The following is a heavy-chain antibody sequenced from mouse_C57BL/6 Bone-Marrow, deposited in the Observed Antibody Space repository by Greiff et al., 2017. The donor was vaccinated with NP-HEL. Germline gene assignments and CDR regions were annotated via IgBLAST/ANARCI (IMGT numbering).Heavy chain of an antibody. V-gene: IGHV6-6*01. Sequence: EVHLVESGGGLVQPGGSMKLSCAASGFTFSDAWMDWVRQSPEKGLEWVAEIRNKANNHATYYAESVKGRFTISRDDSKSSVYLQMNSLRAEDTGIYYCTRPRGNYLYWYFDVWGTGTTVTVSS. CDR3: TRPRGNYLYWYFDV. CDR1: GFTFSDAW. D-gene: IGHD2-1*01. J-gene: IGHJ1*03. CDR2: IRNKANNHAT.